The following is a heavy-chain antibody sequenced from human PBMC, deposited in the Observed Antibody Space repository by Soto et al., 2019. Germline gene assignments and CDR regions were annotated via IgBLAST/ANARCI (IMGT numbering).Heavy chain of an antibody. CDR1: GFSFSTFE. CDR2: ISDDGSRT. CDR3: VKGGWLDF. Sequence: EVQLLESGGGLAQPGGSLRLSCAASGFSFSTFEMSWVRQAPGRGLEWVSFISDDGSRTYYADAVKGRFTISRDKSKHTLYLQMNSLTAEDTAVYACVKGGWLDFWGQGTLVTVSS. V-gene: IGHV3-23*01. J-gene: IGHJ5*01. D-gene: IGHD3-16*01.